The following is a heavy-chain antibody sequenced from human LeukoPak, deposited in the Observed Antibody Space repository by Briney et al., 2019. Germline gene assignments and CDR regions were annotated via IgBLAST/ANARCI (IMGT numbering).Heavy chain of an antibody. V-gene: IGHV3-23*01. CDR3: VRIPNSATFPNWFNP. J-gene: IGHJ5*02. Sequence: GGSLRLSCAASEFTFSIYAMSWVRQAPGKGLEWVSSITSAGENTFYTGSVKGRFTISRDNSRNTLYLQMNSLRAEDTAVYFCVRIPNSATFPNWFNPWGQGALVTVSS. CDR2: ITSAGENT. CDR1: EFTFSIYA. D-gene: IGHD2/OR15-2a*01.